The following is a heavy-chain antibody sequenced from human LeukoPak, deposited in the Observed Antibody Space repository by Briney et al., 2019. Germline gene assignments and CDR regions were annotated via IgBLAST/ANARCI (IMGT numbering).Heavy chain of an antibody. V-gene: IGHV1-18*01. CDR3: ARFCSGGGCYHNWFDP. Sequence: GASVKVSCKASGYIFTSYGISWVRQAPGQLLEWMGWISVYNGHTKYAQKFQDRVTMTTDTSTNTAYMELRGLTSDDTAVYYCARFCSGGGCYHNWFDPWGQGTLVTVSS. CDR2: ISVYNGHT. CDR1: GYIFTSYG. J-gene: IGHJ5*02. D-gene: IGHD2-15*01.